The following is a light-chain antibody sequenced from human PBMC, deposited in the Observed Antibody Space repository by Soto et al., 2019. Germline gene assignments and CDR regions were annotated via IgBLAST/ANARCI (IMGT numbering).Light chain of an antibody. CDR2: KAS. CDR1: QSISTW. CDR3: QQYNTYPLT. V-gene: IGKV1-5*03. J-gene: IGKJ4*01. Sequence: DIQMTQSPSTLSASVGDRVTITCRASQSISTWLAWYQQKPGKAPKLLIYKASSLEGGVASRLSGSESGTEFNITVSSLPPDDFATYYCQQYNTYPLTFGGGPTVEIK.